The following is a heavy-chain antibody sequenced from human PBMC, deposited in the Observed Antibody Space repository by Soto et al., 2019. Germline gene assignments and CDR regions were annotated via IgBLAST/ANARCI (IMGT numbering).Heavy chain of an antibody. J-gene: IGHJ4*02. CDR1: GFTFSSYA. D-gene: IGHD2-2*01. Sequence: GGSLRLSCAASGFTFSSYAMSWVRRAPGKGLEWVSAISGSGGSTYYADSVKGRFTISRDNSKNTLYLQMNSLRAEDTAVYYCAKDDTVVPAACFDYWGQGTLVTVSS. CDR3: AKDDTVVPAACFDY. CDR2: ISGSGGST. V-gene: IGHV3-23*01.